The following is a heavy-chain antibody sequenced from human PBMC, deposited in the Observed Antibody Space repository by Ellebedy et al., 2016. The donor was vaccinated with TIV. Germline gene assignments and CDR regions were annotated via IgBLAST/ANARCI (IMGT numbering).Heavy chain of an antibody. V-gene: IGHV3-66*01. CDR3: ARVKRGGWYVFY. D-gene: IGHD6-19*01. Sequence: GGSLRLSCAASGFTVSSNYMSWVRQAPGKGLEWVSVIYSGGSTYYADSVRGRFTIFRDNSKNTLYLQMNSLRAEDTAVYYCARVKRGGWYVFYWGQGTLVTVSS. CDR2: IYSGGST. J-gene: IGHJ4*02. CDR1: GFTVSSNY.